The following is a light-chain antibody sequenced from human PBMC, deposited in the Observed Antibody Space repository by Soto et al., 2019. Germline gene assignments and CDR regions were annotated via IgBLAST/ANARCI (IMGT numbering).Light chain of an antibody. J-gene: IGLJ1*01. CDR3: CSYAGSYSYA. CDR1: SSYVGGFNS. V-gene: IGLV2-11*01. CDR2: DVN. Sequence: QSALTQPRSVSGSPGQSVTISCTGTSSYVGGFNSVSWYQQHPGKAPKLMIYDVNKRPSGVPDRFSGSKSGSTASLTISGLQAEDEADYYCCSYAGSYSYAFANGTNVT.